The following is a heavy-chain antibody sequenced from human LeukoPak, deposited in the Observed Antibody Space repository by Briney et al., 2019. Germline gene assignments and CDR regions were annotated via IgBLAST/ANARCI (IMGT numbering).Heavy chain of an antibody. J-gene: IGHJ3*02. CDR1: GFTVSSKY. V-gene: IGHV3-66*02. CDR2: IYSGGST. Sequence: GGSLTLSCAASGFTVSSKYMSWVRQAPGKGGDWVAVIYSGGSTYYADSGQGRFTISRDNSKNTLYLQMNSLRAEDTAVYYCANSLGADDAFHIWGQGTMVTVSS. CDR3: ANSLGADDAFHI. D-gene: IGHD1-26*01.